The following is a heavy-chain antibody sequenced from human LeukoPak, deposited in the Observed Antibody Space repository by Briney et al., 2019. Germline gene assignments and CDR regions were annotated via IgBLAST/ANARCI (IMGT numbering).Heavy chain of an antibody. CDR1: GGSISSYY. J-gene: IGHJ4*02. V-gene: IGHV4-59*08. D-gene: IGHD3-3*01. CDR2: IYYSGST. CDR3: ASARAWAPGFD. Sequence: SETLSLTCTVSGGSISSYYWSWIRQPPGKGLEWIGYIYYSGSTNYNPSLKSRVTMSVDTSKNQFSLKLSSLTAADTAVYYCASARAWAPGFDWGQGTLVTVSS.